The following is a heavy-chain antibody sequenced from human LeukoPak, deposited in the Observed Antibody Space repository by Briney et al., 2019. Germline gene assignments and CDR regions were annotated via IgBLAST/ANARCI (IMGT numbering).Heavy chain of an antibody. CDR1: GFAFSSYE. Sequence: GGSLRLSCAASGFAFSSYEMNWVRPAPGKGLEWVSYIRSSGSTIYYADTVKGRFTISRDNSKNTLYLQMNSLRAEDTAVYYCAKESVEGYYYYMDVWGKGTTVTISS. CDR3: AKESVEGYYYYMDV. J-gene: IGHJ6*03. CDR2: IRSSGSTI. V-gene: IGHV3-48*03. D-gene: IGHD5-24*01.